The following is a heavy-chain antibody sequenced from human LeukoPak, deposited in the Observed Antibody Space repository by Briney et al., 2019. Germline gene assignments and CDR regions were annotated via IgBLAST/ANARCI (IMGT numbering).Heavy chain of an antibody. J-gene: IGHJ4*02. CDR3: AKDRYSYAFEYSDS. D-gene: IGHD5-18*01. V-gene: IGHV3-30*18. CDR1: GFTFSSYG. CDR2: ISNDGSKK. Sequence: GGSVRLSCAASGFTFSSYGMHWVRQAPGKGLDWVAVISNDGSKKYYAYSVKGRFTISRDNSKNTLSLQVSSLRTEDTAVYYCAKDRYSYAFEYSDSWGQGTLVTVSS.